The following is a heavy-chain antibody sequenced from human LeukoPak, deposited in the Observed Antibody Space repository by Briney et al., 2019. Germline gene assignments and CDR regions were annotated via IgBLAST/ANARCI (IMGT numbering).Heavy chain of an antibody. CDR1: GFTFSSYW. D-gene: IGHD2-2*01. Sequence: PGGSLRLSCEGSGFTFSSYWMSWVRQAPGKGLEWVANIKQDGSEKYYVDSVKGRFTISRDNAKNSVYLQMNSLRAEDTAVYYCASQLPYFDYWGQGTLVTVSS. CDR2: IKQDGSEK. J-gene: IGHJ4*02. CDR3: ASQLPYFDY. V-gene: IGHV3-7*01.